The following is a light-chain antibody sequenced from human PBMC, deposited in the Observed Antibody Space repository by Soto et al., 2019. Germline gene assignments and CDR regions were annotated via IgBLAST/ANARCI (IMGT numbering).Light chain of an antibody. CDR1: QSVSSY. CDR2: DAS. CDR3: QQRSNWPWT. V-gene: IGKV3-11*01. J-gene: IGKJ1*01. Sequence: EIVLTQSPATLSLSPGERATLSCRASQSVSSYLAWYQQKPSQAPRLLIYDASNRATGIPARFSGSGSGTDFTLTISSLEPEDFAVYYCQQRSNWPWTFGQGTKV.